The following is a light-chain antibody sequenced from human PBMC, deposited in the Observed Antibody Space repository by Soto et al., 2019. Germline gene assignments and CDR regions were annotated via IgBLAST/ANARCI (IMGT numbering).Light chain of an antibody. V-gene: IGLV1-40*01. CDR1: SSNIGAGYD. CDR3: QSYDSSLSGFWV. CDR2: GNS. Sequence: QSALTQPPSVSGAPGQRVTISCTGSSSNIGAGYDVHWYQQLPGTAPKLLIYGNSNRPSGVPDRFSGSKSGTSASLAITGLQAEDEADYYCQSYDSSLSGFWVFGGGTKVNVL. J-gene: IGLJ3*02.